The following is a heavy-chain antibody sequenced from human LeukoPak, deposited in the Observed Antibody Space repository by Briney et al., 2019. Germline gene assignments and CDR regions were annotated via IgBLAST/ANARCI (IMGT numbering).Heavy chain of an antibody. V-gene: IGHV3-23*01. D-gene: IGHD3-3*01. CDR1: GFTFSSYA. CDR2: IIKSGGGTP. Sequence: PGGSLRLSCAASGFTFSSYAMTWVRQAPGKGLEWVSSIIKSGGGTPDYADSVKGRFTISRDNSKNTLYLQMNSLRVEDTAVYYCAKVFLEWYEAMDVWGQGTTVTVSS. J-gene: IGHJ6*02. CDR3: AKVFLEWYEAMDV.